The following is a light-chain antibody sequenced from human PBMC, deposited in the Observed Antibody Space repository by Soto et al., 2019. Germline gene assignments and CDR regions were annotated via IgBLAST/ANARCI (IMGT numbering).Light chain of an antibody. J-gene: IGKJ2*03. Sequence: ENVLTQSPGTLSLSPGERATLSCRASQSVSSSYLAWYQQKPGQAPRLLIYGASSRATGIPDRFSGSGSGTDFTLTISSLQPEDFATYYCQQYNAYYSFGQGT. CDR2: GAS. CDR3: QQYNAYYS. CDR1: QSVSSSY. V-gene: IGKV3-20*01.